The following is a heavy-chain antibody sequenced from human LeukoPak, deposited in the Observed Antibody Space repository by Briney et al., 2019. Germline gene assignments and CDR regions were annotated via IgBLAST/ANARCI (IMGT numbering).Heavy chain of an antibody. Sequence: SETLSLTCTVSGASISGSAYYWGWIRQPPGKGLGWIGSIYYTGSMYYNPSSGTTYYNPSPKSRVTISLDTSKNQFSLKVTSVTAADTAVYYCARHTAAGTGKWWAPFSEPDTWEGAFDIWGQGTMVTVSS. D-gene: IGHD6-13*01. V-gene: IGHV4-39*07. CDR2: IYYTGSMYYNPSSGTT. CDR3: ARHTAAGTGKWWAPFSEPDTWEGAFDI. CDR1: GASISGSAYY. J-gene: IGHJ3*02.